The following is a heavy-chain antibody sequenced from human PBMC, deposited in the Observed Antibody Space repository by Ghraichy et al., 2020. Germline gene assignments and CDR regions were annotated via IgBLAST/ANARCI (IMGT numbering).Heavy chain of an antibody. V-gene: IGHV3-74*01. CDR3: ARVVLGGFAH. Sequence: GGSLRLSCAASGFTFGSYWMHWARQAPGKGLVWVSRVNGDGSNTNYVDSVKGRFTISSDNAKNTLYLQMNSLRAEGTAVYYCARVVLGGFAHWGQGTLVTVSS. CDR1: GFTFGSYW. CDR2: VNGDGSNT. J-gene: IGHJ5*02.